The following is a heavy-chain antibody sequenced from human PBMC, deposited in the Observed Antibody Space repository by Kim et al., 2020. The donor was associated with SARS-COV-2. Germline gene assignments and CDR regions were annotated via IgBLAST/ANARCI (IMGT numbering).Heavy chain of an antibody. D-gene: IGHD6-13*01. CDR2: ISSSGSTI. J-gene: IGHJ4*02. CDR1: GFTFSSYE. Sequence: GGSLRLSCAASGFTFSSYEMNWVRQAPGKGLEWVSYISSSGSTIYYADSVKGRFTISRDNAKNSLYLQMNSLRAEDTAVYYCARWGSSSWYYFDYWGQGTLVTVSS. V-gene: IGHV3-48*03. CDR3: ARWGSSSWYYFDY.